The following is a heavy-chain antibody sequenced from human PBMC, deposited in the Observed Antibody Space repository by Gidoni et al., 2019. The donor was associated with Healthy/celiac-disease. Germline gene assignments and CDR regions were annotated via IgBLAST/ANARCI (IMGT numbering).Heavy chain of an antibody. J-gene: IGHJ2*01. CDR2: SSSSSSTI. V-gene: IGHV3-48*02. CDR1: GFPFISYS. CDR3: ARRGYGDYTDWYFDL. Sequence: EVQLVESGGGLVQPGGSLSLSCAASGFPFISYSMNWVRQAPGKGLEWVSYSSSSSSTIYDADSVKGRFTIARDNAKNSLYLKMNSLRDEDTAVYYGARRGYGDYTDWYFDLWGRGTLVTVSS. D-gene: IGHD4-17*01.